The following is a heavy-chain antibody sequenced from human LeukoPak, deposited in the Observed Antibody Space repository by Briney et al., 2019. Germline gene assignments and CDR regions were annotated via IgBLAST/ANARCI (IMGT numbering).Heavy chain of an antibody. CDR2: IIPILGIA. CDR1: GGTFSSYA. J-gene: IGHJ4*02. V-gene: IGHV1-69*04. Sequence: SVKVSCKASGGTFSSYAISWVRQAPGQGLEWMGRIIPILGIANYAQKFQGRVTITADKSTSTAYMELSSLRSEDTAVYYCARSGRVGASNLDYWGQGTLVTVSS. D-gene: IGHD1-26*01. CDR3: ARSGRVGASNLDY.